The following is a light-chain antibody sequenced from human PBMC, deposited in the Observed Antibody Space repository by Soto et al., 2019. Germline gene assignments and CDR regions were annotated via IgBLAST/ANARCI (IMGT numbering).Light chain of an antibody. CDR3: QQSLTMPIT. Sequence: AIQMTQSPSSLSASVGDRVTITCRASQGIRNDVAWYQQKPGKAPKFLIYAASNLESGVPSRFSGSGSGTDFTLTISSLQPEDFATYYCQQSLTMPITFGHGTRLEIK. CDR2: AAS. J-gene: IGKJ5*01. V-gene: IGKV1-6*01. CDR1: QGIRND.